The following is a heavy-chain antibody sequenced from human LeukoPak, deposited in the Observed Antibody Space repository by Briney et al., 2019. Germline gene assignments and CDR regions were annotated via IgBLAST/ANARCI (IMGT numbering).Heavy chain of an antibody. CDR1: GFTVSSNY. CDR3: AARRDGYNY. J-gene: IGHJ4*02. V-gene: IGHV3-53*05. D-gene: IGHD5-24*01. Sequence: GGSLRLSCAASGFTVSSNYMSWVRQAPGKGLEWVSVIYSCGSTYYADSVKGRFTISRDNSKNTLYLQMNSLRSDDTAVYYCAARRDGYNYWGQGTLVTVSS. CDR2: IYSCGST.